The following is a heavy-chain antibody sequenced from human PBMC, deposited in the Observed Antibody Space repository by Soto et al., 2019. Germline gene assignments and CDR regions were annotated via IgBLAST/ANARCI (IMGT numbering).Heavy chain of an antibody. Sequence: QVQLQQWGAGPLRPLETLSLTCGVSGGSFSGYYWAWIRQSPGKGLEWIGEINDRGSINHNPSLNSRVSISVDTSKNHYSLNLRSVTAADTAVYYCARESHDILTGPPWVWYFDLWGRGTLVTVSS. V-gene: IGHV4-34*01. J-gene: IGHJ2*01. CDR1: GGSFSGYY. CDR2: INDRGSI. D-gene: IGHD3-9*01. CDR3: ARESHDILTGPPWVWYFDL.